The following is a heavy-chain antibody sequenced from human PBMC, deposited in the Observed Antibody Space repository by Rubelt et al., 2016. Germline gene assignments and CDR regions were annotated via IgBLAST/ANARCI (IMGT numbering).Heavy chain of an antibody. Sequence: QLQLQESGPELVKPSETLSLTCTVSSGSVSSADHYWGWIRQPPGKGLEWIGSIYYSGGTYYNPSLKSRVTISVDASKHPCARKLSAVTASDTAVDYCGRSPPSSSSDPDYWGQGTLVTVSS. D-gene: IGHD6-6*01. CDR3: GRSPPSSSSDPDY. CDR1: SGSVSSADHY. J-gene: IGHJ4*02. CDR2: IYYSGGT. V-gene: IGHV4-39*07.